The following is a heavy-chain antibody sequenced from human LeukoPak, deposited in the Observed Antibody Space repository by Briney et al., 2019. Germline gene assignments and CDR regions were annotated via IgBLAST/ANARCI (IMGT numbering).Heavy chain of an antibody. CDR1: GYTFIGYY. CDR2: IIPMQGTP. V-gene: IGHV1-69*10. CDR3: ARESVAGGFEY. J-gene: IGHJ4*02. Sequence: SVKVSCKASGYTFIGYYMHWVRQAPGQGLEWMGGIIPMQGTPNYAQKFQDRVTISADKSTTTVYMALSSLRYEDTAMYYCARESVAGGFEYWGQGTLVTVSS. D-gene: IGHD6-19*01.